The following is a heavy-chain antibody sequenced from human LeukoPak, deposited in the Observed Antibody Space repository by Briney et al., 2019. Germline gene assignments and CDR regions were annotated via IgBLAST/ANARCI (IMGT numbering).Heavy chain of an antibody. CDR2: ILSDGSKE. Sequence: PGGSLRLSCAASGFTFSSYGMHWVRQAPGKGLEWVAVILSDGSKEFYTDSVKGRFTISRDNSKNTLYLQMNSLRAEDTAVYYCARGIATGVDFFDPWGQGTLLTVSS. J-gene: IGHJ5*02. V-gene: IGHV3-33*01. CDR3: ARGIATGVDFFDP. CDR1: GFTFSSYG. D-gene: IGHD6-13*01.